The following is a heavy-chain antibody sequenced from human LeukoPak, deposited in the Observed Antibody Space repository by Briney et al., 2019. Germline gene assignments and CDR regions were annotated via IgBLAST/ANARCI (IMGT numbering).Heavy chain of an antibody. V-gene: IGHV3-33*01. D-gene: IGHD6-13*01. J-gene: IGHJ4*02. CDR2: IWYDGSNK. Sequence: PGGSLRLSCAASGFTFSSYGMHWVRQVPGKGLEWVAVIWYDGSNKYYADSVKGRFTISRDNSKNTLYLQMNSLRAEDTAVYYCARDRSSYFDYWGQGTLVTVSS. CDR3: ARDRSSYFDY. CDR1: GFTFSSYG.